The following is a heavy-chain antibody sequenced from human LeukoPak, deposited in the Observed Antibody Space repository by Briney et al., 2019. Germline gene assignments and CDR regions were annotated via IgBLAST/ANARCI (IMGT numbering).Heavy chain of an antibody. J-gene: IGHJ4*02. V-gene: IGHV1-69*13. CDR2: IIPIFGTA. Sequence: ASVKVSCKASGGTFSSYAISWVRQAPGQGLEWMGGIIPIFGTANYAQKFQGRVTITADESTSTAYMELSSLRSEDTAVSSCARGDTAMATGFDYWGQGTLVTVSS. CDR1: GGTFSSYA. D-gene: IGHD5-18*01. CDR3: ARGDTAMATGFDY.